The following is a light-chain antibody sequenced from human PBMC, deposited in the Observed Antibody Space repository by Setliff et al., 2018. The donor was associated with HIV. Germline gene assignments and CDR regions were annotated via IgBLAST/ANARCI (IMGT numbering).Light chain of an antibody. V-gene: IGLV2-11*01. J-gene: IGLJ1*01. CDR2: DVR. CDR3: CSYAGTYTYI. CDR1: SSDVGAYNY. Sequence: QSAPTQPRSVSGSPGQSVTFSCTGSSSDVGAYNYVSWYQQHPGRAPKLIIYDVRKRPSGVPDRFSGSKSGDTASLTISGLQSEDEADYFCCSYAGTYTYIFGTGTKVTVL.